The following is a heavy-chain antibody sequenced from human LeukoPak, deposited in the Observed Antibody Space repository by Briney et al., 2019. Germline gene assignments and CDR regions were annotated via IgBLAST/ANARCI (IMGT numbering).Heavy chain of an antibody. V-gene: IGHV1-2*02. D-gene: IGHD2-15*01. J-gene: IGHJ3*02. CDR2: INPNSGGT. CDR3: ARYCSGGSCYAFDI. Sequence: ASVKFSCKASGYTFTGYYMHWVRQAPGQGLEWMGWINPNSGGTNYAQKFQGRVTMTRDTSISTAYMELSRLRSDDTAVYYCARYCSGGSCYAFDIWGQGTMVTVSS. CDR1: GYTFTGYY.